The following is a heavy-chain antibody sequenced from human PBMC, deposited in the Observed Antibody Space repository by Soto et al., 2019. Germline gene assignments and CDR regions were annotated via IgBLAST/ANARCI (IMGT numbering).Heavy chain of an antibody. J-gene: IGHJ3*02. D-gene: IGHD7-27*01. CDR2: IYYTEST. CDR3: ARDRGSNWGLNDAFDI. Sequence: QVQLQESGPGLVKPSETLSLTCTVSGGSISPDYWNWIRQPPGKGLEWIGYIYYTESTNYSPSLKSRVTMSVDTYKNQFSLKLTSVTAADTAVYSCARDRGSNWGLNDAFDIWGQGTVVTVSA. V-gene: IGHV4-59*01. CDR1: GGSISPDY.